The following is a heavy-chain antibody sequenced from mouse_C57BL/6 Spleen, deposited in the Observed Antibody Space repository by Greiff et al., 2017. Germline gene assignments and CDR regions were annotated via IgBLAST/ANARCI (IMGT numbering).Heavy chain of an antibody. V-gene: IGHV3-6*01. CDR1: GYSITSGYY. Sequence: DVKLQESGPGLVKPSQSLSLTCSVTGYSITSGYYWNWIRQFPGNKLEWMGYISYDGSNKYNPSLKNRIFITRDTSKNQFFLKLNSVTTEDTATYYCARGPSHSSGYDYWGQGTTLTVSS. D-gene: IGHD3-2*02. CDR3: ARGPSHSSGYDY. CDR2: ISYDGSN. J-gene: IGHJ2*01.